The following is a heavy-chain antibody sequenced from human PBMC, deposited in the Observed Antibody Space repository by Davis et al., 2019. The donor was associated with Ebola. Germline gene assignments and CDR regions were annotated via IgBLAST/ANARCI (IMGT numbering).Heavy chain of an antibody. J-gene: IGHJ5*02. CDR3: ARARVGISYWFDP. D-gene: IGHD2-21*01. CDR1: GFAFSNYN. Sequence: SCTASGFAFSNYNMNWIRQPPGKGLEWIGYIYYSGSTYYNPSLKSRVTISVDTSKNQFSLKLSSVTAADTAVYYCARARVGISYWFDPWGQGTLVTVSS. V-gene: IGHV4-30-4*01. CDR2: IYYSGST.